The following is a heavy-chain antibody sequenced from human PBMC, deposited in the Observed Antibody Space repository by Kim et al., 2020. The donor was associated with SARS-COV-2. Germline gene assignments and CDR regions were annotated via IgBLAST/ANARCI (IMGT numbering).Heavy chain of an antibody. D-gene: IGHD3-10*01. CDR2: IIPIFGTA. Sequence: SVKVSCKASGGTFSSYAISWVRQAPGQGLEWMGGIIPIFGTANYAQKFQGRVTITADESTSTAYMELSSLRSEDTAVYYCARWPMGYYGSGSYYGHWGQGTLVTVSS. J-gene: IGHJ4*02. CDR3: ARWPMGYYGSGSYYGH. V-gene: IGHV1-69*13. CDR1: GGTFSSYA.